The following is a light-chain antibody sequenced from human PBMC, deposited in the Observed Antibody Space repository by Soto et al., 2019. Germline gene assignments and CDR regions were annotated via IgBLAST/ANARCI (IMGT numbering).Light chain of an antibody. CDR1: SSDVGGYNY. J-gene: IGLJ1*01. V-gene: IGLV2-14*01. CDR3: SSYTSSSTNV. Sequence: QSALTQPASVSGSPGQSITISCTGTSSDVGGYNYVSWYQQHPGKAPKLMIYDVSNRPSGVSNRFSGSKSGNTASLTISGLQAEEGADYYCSSYTSSSTNVFGTGTKLTVL. CDR2: DVS.